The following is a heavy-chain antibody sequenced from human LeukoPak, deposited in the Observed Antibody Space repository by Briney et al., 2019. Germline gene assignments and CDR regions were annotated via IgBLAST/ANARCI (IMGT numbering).Heavy chain of an antibody. D-gene: IGHD2-2*02. Sequence: GGSLRLSCAASGFNFADYAMHWVRQAPGKGLEWVSGITWNSATIAYADSVKGRFTISRDNARNSLYLQMNSLRAEDTAFYYCAKELTYPRGDFDYWGQGTLVTVSS. CDR1: GFNFADYA. CDR2: ITWNSATI. J-gene: IGHJ4*02. V-gene: IGHV3-9*01. CDR3: AKELTYPRGDFDY.